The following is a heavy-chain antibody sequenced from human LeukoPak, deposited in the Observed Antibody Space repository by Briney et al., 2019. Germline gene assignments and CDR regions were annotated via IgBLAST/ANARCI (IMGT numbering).Heavy chain of an antibody. Sequence: GGSLRLSCAASGFTFSSYGMHWVRQAPGKGLEWVAVISYDGSNKYYADSVKGRFTISRDNSKNTLYLQMNSLRAEDTAVYYCAKDSWGGTSFDPWGQGTLVTVSS. CDR3: AKDSWGGTSFDP. V-gene: IGHV3-30*18. J-gene: IGHJ5*02. CDR1: GFTFSSYG. D-gene: IGHD4-23*01. CDR2: ISYDGSNK.